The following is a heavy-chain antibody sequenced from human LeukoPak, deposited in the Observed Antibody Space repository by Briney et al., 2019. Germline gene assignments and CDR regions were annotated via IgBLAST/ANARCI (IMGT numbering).Heavy chain of an antibody. Sequence: PGGSLRLSCAASGFTVSSNYMSWVRQAPGKGLEWVSVIYSGGSTYYTDSVKGRFTISRDNSKNTLYLQMNSLRAEDTAVYYCARDRGGSYNFDYWGQGTLVTVSS. D-gene: IGHD1-26*01. CDR2: IYSGGST. J-gene: IGHJ4*02. CDR3: ARDRGGSYNFDY. V-gene: IGHV3-66*02. CDR1: GFTVSSNY.